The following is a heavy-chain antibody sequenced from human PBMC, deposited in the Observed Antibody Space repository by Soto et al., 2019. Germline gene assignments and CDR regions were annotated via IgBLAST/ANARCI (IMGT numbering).Heavy chain of an antibody. J-gene: IGHJ4*02. V-gene: IGHV3-9*01. CDR2: INWNSGKV. CDR1: GFKFEDYA. D-gene: IGHD6-19*01. Sequence: EMQLVESGGGLVPPGRSLRLSCAGFGFKFEDYAMHWVRQVPGKGLEWVSYINWNSGKVKYADSVKGRFTISRDNAKNSLYLHMTSLKSADTALYYFAKAGCSDANCHFWALESWGQGTLVSVSS. CDR3: AKAGCSDANCHFWALES.